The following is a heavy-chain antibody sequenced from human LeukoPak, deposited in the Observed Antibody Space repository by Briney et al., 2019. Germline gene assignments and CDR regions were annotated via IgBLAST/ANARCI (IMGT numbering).Heavy chain of an antibody. V-gene: IGHV4-38-2*02. J-gene: IGHJ3*02. CDR1: GGSISSYY. CDR2: IYHSGST. D-gene: IGHD4-23*01. CDR3: ARRGATTVVTEDAFDI. Sequence: PSETLSLTCTVSGGSISSYYWGWIRQPPGKGLEWIGSIYHSGSTYYNPSLKSRVTISVDTSKNQFSLKLSSVTAADTAVYYCARRGATTVVTEDAFDIWGQGTMVTVSS.